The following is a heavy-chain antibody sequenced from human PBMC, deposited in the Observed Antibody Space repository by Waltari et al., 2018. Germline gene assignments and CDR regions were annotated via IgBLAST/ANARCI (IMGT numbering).Heavy chain of an antibody. Sequence: QVQLQESGPGLVKPSETLSLTCTVSGGSISSYYWSWIRQPAGKGLEWIGRIYASGSTNYNPSLKSRVTMSVDTSKNQFSLKLSSVTAADTAVYYCARVGGSYRERAFDIWGQGTMVTVSS. CDR3: ARVGGSYRERAFDI. J-gene: IGHJ3*02. CDR2: IYASGST. D-gene: IGHD1-26*01. V-gene: IGHV4-4*07. CDR1: GGSISSYY.